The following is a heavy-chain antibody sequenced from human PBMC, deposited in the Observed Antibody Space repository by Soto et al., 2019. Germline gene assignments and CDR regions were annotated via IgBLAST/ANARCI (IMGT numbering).Heavy chain of an antibody. CDR1: GFTFSSYA. V-gene: IGHV3-23*01. CDR3: AKDGTYYDFWSGPNWFDP. CDR2: ISGSGGST. Sequence: GGSLRLSCAASGFTFSSYAMSWVRQAPRKGLEWVSAISGSGGSTYYADSVKGRFTISRDNSKNTLYLQMNSLRAEDTAVYYCAKDGTYYDFWSGPNWFDPWGQGTLVTVSS. D-gene: IGHD3-3*01. J-gene: IGHJ5*02.